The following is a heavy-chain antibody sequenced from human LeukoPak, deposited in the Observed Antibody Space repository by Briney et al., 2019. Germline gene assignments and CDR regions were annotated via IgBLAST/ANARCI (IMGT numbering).Heavy chain of an antibody. J-gene: IGHJ4*02. V-gene: IGHV1-69*05. CDR2: IIPIFGTA. CDR3: ARDGPVPSTYSSSFYYFDY. Sequence: SVKVSCKASGGTFISYAISWVRQAPGQGLEWMGGIIPIFGTANYAQKFQGRVTITTDESTSTAYMELSSLRSEDTAVYYCARDGPVPSTYSSSFYYFDYWGQGTLVTVSS. CDR1: GGTFISYA. D-gene: IGHD6-13*01.